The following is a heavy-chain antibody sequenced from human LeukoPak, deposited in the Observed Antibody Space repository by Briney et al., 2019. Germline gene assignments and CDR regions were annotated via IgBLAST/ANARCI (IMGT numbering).Heavy chain of an antibody. J-gene: IGHJ5*02. D-gene: IGHD3-22*01. Sequence: PSETLSLTCAVYGGSFSGYYWNWIRQPPGKGLEWIGEINHSGSTNYNPSLKSRVTISVDTSKNQFSLKLSSVTAADTAVYYCARAAASRYYYDSSGYYETWGQGTLVTVSS. CDR3: ARAAASRYYYDSSGYYET. CDR1: GGSFSGYY. CDR2: INHSGST. V-gene: IGHV4-34*01.